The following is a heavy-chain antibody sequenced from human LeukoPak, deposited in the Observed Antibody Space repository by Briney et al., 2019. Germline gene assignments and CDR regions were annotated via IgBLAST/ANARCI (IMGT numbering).Heavy chain of an antibody. CDR3: ARESGFAVASHNWIDP. J-gene: IGHJ5*02. V-gene: IGHV3-30*02. CDR1: GFTFSNYR. D-gene: IGHD6-19*01. CDR2: IRNDGSNK. Sequence: GGSLRLSCATSGFTFSNYRMHWVRQAPGKGLEWVAYIRNDGSNKYYADSVEGRFTISRDNSKNTLSLQMNSLRLEDTAMYYCARESGFAVASHNWIDPWGQGTLVTVSS.